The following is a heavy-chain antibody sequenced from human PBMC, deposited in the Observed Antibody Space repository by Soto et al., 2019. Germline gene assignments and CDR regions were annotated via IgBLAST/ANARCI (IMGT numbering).Heavy chain of an antibody. CDR1: GFTFGDYS. CDR3: TRGPIVVVSANPFDY. Sequence: PGGSLRLSCTACGFTFGDYSMSWVRQAPWKGLEWVRFIRSKAYGGTTEYAASVKGRFTISRDDSKSIAYLQMNSMKNEDTAVYYCTRGPIVVVSANPFDYWGQGTLVKVSS. J-gene: IGHJ4*02. CDR2: IRSKAYGGTT. V-gene: IGHV3-49*04. D-gene: IGHD2-21*01.